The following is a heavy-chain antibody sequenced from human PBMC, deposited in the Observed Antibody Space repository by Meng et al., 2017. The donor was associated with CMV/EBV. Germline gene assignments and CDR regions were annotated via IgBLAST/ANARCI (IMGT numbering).Heavy chain of an antibody. J-gene: IGHJ4*02. D-gene: IGHD2-21*01. V-gene: IGHV3-66*01. CDR3: ARGNIVVDY. CDR1: GFTVSSNY. Sequence: EVQLLAYVVCSVPPGGSLSVACAASGFTVSSNYMSWVRQAPGKGLEWVSVIYSGGSTYYADTVKVRFTISRDNSKNTLYLQMNSLGAEDTAVYYCARGNIVVDYWGQGTLVTVSS. CDR2: IYSGGST.